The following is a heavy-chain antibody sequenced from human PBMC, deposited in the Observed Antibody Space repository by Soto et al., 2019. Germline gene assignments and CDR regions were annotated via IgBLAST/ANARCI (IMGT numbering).Heavy chain of an antibody. J-gene: IGHJ6*02. CDR1: GGYIRSGGYY. V-gene: IGHV4-31*03. Sequence: SETQSLTSTVFGGYIRSGGYYWSGIRQHPGNGLEWIGYIYYSGSTYYNPSLKSRVTISVDTSKNQFSLKLSSVTAADTAVYYCARDRGVEYDFWSGYPPYGMDVWGQGTTVTVSS. D-gene: IGHD3-3*01. CDR3: ARDRGVEYDFWSGYPPYGMDV. CDR2: IYYSGST.